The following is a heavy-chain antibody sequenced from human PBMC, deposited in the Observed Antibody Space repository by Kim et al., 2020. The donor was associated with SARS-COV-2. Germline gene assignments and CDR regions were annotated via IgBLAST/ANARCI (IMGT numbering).Heavy chain of an antibody. CDR2: INAGNGNT. J-gene: IGHJ6*02. CDR3: ARDGYSSSWYGDLYYYYGMDV. Sequence: ASVKVSCKASGYTFTSYAMHWVRQAPGQRLEWMGWINAGNGNTKYSQKFQGRVTITRDTSASTAYMELSSLRSEDTAVYYCARDGYSSSWYGDLYYYYGMDVWGQGTTVTVSS. CDR1: GYTFTSYA. D-gene: IGHD6-13*01. V-gene: IGHV1-3*01.